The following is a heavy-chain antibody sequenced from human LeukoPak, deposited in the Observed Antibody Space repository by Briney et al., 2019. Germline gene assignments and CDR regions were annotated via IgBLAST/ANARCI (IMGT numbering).Heavy chain of an antibody. D-gene: IGHD3-9*01. CDR3: ARDADWLLDY. V-gene: IGHV4-39*07. J-gene: IGHJ4*02. CDR1: GGSISSSSYY. Sequence: SETLSLTCTVSGGSISSSSYYWGWIRQPPGKGLEWIGSIYYSGSTYYSPSLKSRVTISVDTSKNQFSLKLSSVTAADTAVYYCARDADWLLDYWGQGTLVTVSS. CDR2: IYYSGST.